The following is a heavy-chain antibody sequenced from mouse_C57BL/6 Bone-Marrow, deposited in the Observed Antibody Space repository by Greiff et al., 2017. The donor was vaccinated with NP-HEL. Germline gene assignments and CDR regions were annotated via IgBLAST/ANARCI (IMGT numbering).Heavy chain of an antibody. V-gene: IGHV1-64*01. CDR1: GYTFTSYW. Sequence: VQLQQPGAELVKPGASVKLSCKASGYTFTSYWMHWVKQRPGQGLEWIGMIHPYSGSTNYNEKFKSKATLTVDKSSSTAYMQLSSLTSEDSAVYYCTREHTWDYFDYWGQGTTLTVSS. CDR2: IHPYSGST. J-gene: IGHJ2*01. CDR3: TREHTWDYFDY.